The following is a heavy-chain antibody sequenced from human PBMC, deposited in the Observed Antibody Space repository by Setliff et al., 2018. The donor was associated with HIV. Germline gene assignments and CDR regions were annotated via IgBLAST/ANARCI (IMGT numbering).Heavy chain of an antibody. Sequence: GSLRLSCAASGFTFDDYGMSWVRQAPGKGLEWVSGINWNGGRIGYADSVKGRLTISRDNAKNSLYLQMNSLRAEDTALYYCARAGYHDSSGYLGPDYYYMDVWGKGTTVTVSS. CDR2: INWNGGRI. J-gene: IGHJ6*03. CDR3: ARAGYHDSSGYLGPDYYYMDV. CDR1: GFTFDDYG. D-gene: IGHD3-22*01. V-gene: IGHV3-20*04.